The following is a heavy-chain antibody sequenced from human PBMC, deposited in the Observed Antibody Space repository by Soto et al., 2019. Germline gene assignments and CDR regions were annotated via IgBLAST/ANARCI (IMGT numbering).Heavy chain of an antibody. CDR1: GYTFTSYA. V-gene: IGHV1-3*01. D-gene: IGHD1-7*01. J-gene: IGHJ6*02. CDR3: ARAESPITGTTFPGMDV. CDR2: INAGNGNT. Sequence: ASVKVSCKASGYTFTSYAIHWVRQAPGQRLEWMGWINAGNGNTKYSQKFQGRVTITRDTSASTAYMELSSLRSEDTAVYYCARAESPITGTTFPGMDVWGQGTTVTVSS.